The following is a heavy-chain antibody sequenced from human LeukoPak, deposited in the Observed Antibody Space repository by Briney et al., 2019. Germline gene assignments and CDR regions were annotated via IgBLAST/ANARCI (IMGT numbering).Heavy chain of an antibody. V-gene: IGHV4-39*01. CDR1: GDSISSGPYY. CDR3: ALPTQWELGRYYMDV. Sequence: PSETLSLTCTVSGDSISSGPYYWGWIRQPPGKGLEWIGNIYYGENTYYNPSLKSRVTISIDTSNNQFYLKLSSLTAADTAVYYCALPTQWELGRYYMDVWGKGTTVTVSS. D-gene: IGHD1-26*01. J-gene: IGHJ6*03. CDR2: IYYGENT.